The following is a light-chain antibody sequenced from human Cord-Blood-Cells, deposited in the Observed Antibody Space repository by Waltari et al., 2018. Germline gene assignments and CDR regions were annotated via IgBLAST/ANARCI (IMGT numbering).Light chain of an antibody. CDR1: QSVLYSSNNKNY. V-gene: IGKV4-1*01. J-gene: IGKJ4*01. CDR3: QQYYSTPH. Sequence: DIVMTQSPDSLAVSLSERAPINCKSSQSVLYSSNNKNYLAWYQQKPGQPPKLLIYWAYTRESGVPDRFSGSGSGTDLTLTICSLQAEDVAVYYCQQYYSTPHFGGGTKVEIK. CDR2: WAY.